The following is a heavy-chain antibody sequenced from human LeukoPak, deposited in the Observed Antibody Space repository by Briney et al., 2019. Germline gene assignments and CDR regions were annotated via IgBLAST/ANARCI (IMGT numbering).Heavy chain of an antibody. CDR3: ARAGAGYYDSSGYRH. V-gene: IGHV1-18*01. J-gene: IGHJ4*02. CDR2: ISAYNGNT. CDR1: GYTFTSYG. Sequence: ASVKVSCKASGYTFTSYGISWVRQPPGQGLEWMGWISAYNGNTNYAQKLQGRVTMTTDTSTSTAYMELRSLRSDDTAVYYCARAGAGYYDSSGYRHWGQGTLVTVSS. D-gene: IGHD3-22*01.